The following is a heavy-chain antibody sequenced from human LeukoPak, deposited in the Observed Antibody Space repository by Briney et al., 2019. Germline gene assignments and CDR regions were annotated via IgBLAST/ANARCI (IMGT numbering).Heavy chain of an antibody. V-gene: IGHV3-30*18. CDR1: GFTFGSYG. Sequence: GGSLRLSCAASGFTFGSYGMHWVRQAPGKGLEWVAVISSDGSNRYYADSVKGRFTISRDNSKNTLYLQMNSLRAEDTAVYYCAKASRNCSSTSCYEYFQHWGQGTLVTVSS. J-gene: IGHJ1*01. CDR3: AKASRNCSSTSCYEYFQH. CDR2: ISSDGSNR. D-gene: IGHD2-2*01.